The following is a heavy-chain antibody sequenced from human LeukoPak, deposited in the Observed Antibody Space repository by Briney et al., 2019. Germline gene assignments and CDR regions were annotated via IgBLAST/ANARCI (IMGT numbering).Heavy chain of an antibody. CDR3: ASPNYSSGWYVFDY. D-gene: IGHD6-19*01. CDR1: GYTLTELS. Sequence: ASVKVSCKVSGYTLTELSMHWVRQAPGKGLEWMGGFDPEDGETIYEQKFQGRVTMTEGTSTDTAYMELSSLRSEDTAVYYCASPNYSSGWYVFDYWGQGTLVTVSS. CDR2: FDPEDGET. J-gene: IGHJ4*02. V-gene: IGHV1-24*01.